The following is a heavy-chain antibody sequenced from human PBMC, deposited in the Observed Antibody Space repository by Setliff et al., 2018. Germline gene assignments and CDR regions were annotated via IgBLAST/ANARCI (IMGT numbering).Heavy chain of an antibody. J-gene: IGHJ4*02. CDR3: ARERSLWFGELSRQHFDY. Sequence: PGGSLRLSCAASGFTFSSYEMNWVRQAPGKGLEWVSYISSSGSTIYYADSVKGRFTISRDNAKNSLYLQMNSLRAEDTAVYYCARERSLWFGELSRQHFDYWGQGTLVTVSS. CDR1: GFTFSSYE. CDR2: ISSSGSTI. V-gene: IGHV3-48*03. D-gene: IGHD3-10*01.